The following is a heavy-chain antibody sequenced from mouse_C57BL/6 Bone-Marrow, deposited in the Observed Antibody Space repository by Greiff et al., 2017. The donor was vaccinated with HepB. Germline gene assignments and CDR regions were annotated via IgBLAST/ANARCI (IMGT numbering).Heavy chain of an antibody. J-gene: IGHJ4*01. CDR2: IRNKANGYTT. Sequence: EVQVVESGGGFVQPGGSLSLSCAASGFTFTDYYMSWVRQPPGQALEWLGFIRNKANGYTTEYSESVKGRFTISRDNSQSILYLQKKALRAEASDTYAGARYWKYYGSSPYAMDYWGQGTSVTVSS. CDR1: GFTFTDYY. CDR3: ARYWKYYGSSPYAMDY. V-gene: IGHV7-3*01. D-gene: IGHD1-1*01.